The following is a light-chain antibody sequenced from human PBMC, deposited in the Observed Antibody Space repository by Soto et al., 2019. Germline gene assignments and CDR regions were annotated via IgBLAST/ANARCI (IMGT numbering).Light chain of an antibody. CDR1: SSNIGSNY. CDR3: AAWDASLNGVV. Sequence: QSVLTQPPSASGTPGQRVNISCSGSSSNIGSNYVYWYQLLPGTAPKLLIYDNERPSGVPDRFSGSKSGTSASLAISGLQSEDEADYYCAAWDASLNGVVFGGGTQLTVL. J-gene: IGLJ2*01. CDR2: DN. V-gene: IGLV1-44*01.